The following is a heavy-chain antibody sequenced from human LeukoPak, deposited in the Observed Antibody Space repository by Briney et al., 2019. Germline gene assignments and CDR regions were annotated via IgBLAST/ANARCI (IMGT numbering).Heavy chain of an antibody. D-gene: IGHD6-13*01. CDR1: GFSFSSYE. V-gene: IGHV3-48*03. J-gene: IGHJ4*02. CDR2: ISSIGSTI. CDR3: ARVLRGQQLDH. Sequence: WGSLRLSCAASGFSFSSYEMNWVRQAPGKGLEWVSYISSIGSTIYYADSVKGRFTISRDSAKNSLYLQMNSLRAEDTAVYYCARVLRGQQLDHWGQGTLVTVSS.